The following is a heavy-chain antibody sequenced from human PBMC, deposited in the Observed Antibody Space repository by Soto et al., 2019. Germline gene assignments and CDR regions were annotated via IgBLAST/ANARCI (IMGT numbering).Heavy chain of an antibody. J-gene: IGHJ6*02. D-gene: IGHD6-6*01. CDR3: ARGSSSYYDYGMDV. Sequence: PSETLSLTCTVSGGSISSYYWSWIRQPAGKGLEWVGRIYTSGTTHYNPSLKSRVTVSVDTSKNQFSLRLTSVTAADTAVYFCARGSSSYYDYGMDVWGQGTTVTVSS. CDR1: GGSISSYY. CDR2: IYTSGTT. V-gene: IGHV4-4*07.